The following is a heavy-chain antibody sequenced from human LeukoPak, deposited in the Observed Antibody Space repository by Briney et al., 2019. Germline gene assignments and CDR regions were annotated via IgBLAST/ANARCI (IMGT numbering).Heavy chain of an antibody. D-gene: IGHD3-22*01. Sequence: ASVTVSCTASGYTFTSYGISWVRQAPGQGLEWMGIINPSGGSTTYAQKFQGRVTITADESTSTAYMELSSLRSEDTAVYYCARRDGTDYYDSSGYSYFQHWGQGTLVTVSS. CDR3: ARRDGTDYYDSSGYSYFQH. CDR1: GYTFTSYG. J-gene: IGHJ1*01. CDR2: INPSGGST. V-gene: IGHV1-46*01.